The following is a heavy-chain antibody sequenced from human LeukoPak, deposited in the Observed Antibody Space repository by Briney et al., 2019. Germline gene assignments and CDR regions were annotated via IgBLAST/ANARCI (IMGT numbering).Heavy chain of an antibody. D-gene: IGHD3-10*01. CDR1: GGSISNYY. J-gene: IGHJ4*02. CDR3: ARGAMVRGVILTHYFDF. Sequence: PSETLSLTCTVSGGSISNYYWSWIRQPPGKGLEWIGYIYYSGSTNYNPSLKSRVTISVDTSKNQFSLKLTSVTAADTAVYYCARGAMVRGVILTHYFDFWGQGTLVTVSS. CDR2: IYYSGST. V-gene: IGHV4-59*01.